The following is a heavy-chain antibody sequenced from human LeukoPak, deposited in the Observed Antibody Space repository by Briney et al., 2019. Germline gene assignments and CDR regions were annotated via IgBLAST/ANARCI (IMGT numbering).Heavy chain of an antibody. J-gene: IGHJ4*02. CDR3: AKRGELTYYYDSSGYPWDY. V-gene: IGHV3-23*01. CDR1: GFTFSSYA. CDR2: ISGRGGST. Sequence: GGSLRLSCAASGFTFSSYAMSWVRQAPGKGLEWVSAISGRGGSTYYADSVKGRFTISRDNSKNTLYLQMNSLRAEDTAVYYCAKRGELTYYYDSSGYPWDYWGQGTLVTVSS. D-gene: IGHD3-22*01.